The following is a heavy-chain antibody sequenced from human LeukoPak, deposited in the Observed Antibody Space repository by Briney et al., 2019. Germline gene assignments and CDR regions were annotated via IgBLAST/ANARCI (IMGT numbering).Heavy chain of an antibody. CDR3: ARYSYGSSFDY. V-gene: IGHV4-4*09. D-gene: IGHD5-18*01. CDR2: IYTSGST. Sequence: SETLSLTCTVSGGSISSYYWSWIRQPPGKGLEWIGYIYTSGSTNYNPSLKSRVTISVDTSKNQFSLKLSSVTAADTAVYYCARYSYGSSFDYWGQGTLVTVSS. J-gene: IGHJ4*02. CDR1: GGSISSYY.